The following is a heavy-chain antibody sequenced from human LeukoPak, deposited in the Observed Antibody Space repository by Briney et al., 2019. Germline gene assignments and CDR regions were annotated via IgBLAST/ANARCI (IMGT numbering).Heavy chain of an antibody. J-gene: IGHJ5*02. Sequence: GATVKISCKVSGYTFTDYYMHWVQQAPGKGLEWMGLVDPEDGETIYAEKFQGRVTITADTSTDTAYMELRSLRSDDTAVYYCARDTPIVVVPAAIIINNWFDPWGQGTLVTVSS. CDR2: VDPEDGET. V-gene: IGHV1-69-2*01. CDR1: GYTFTDYY. D-gene: IGHD2-2*01. CDR3: ARDTPIVVVPAAIIINNWFDP.